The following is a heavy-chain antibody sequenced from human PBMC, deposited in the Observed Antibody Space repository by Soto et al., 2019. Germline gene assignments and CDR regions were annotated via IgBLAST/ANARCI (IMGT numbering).Heavy chain of an antibody. CDR1: GGTFSSYA. J-gene: IGHJ6*02. Sequence: QVQLVQSGAEVKKPGSSVKVSCTASGGTFSSYAISWVRQAPGQGLEWMGGIIPIFGTANYAQKFQGRVTITADESTSTAYMELSSLRSEDTALYYCARDSRDSIAARPPYYYYYGMDVWGQGTTVTVSS. CDR2: IIPIFGTA. D-gene: IGHD6-6*01. CDR3: ARDSRDSIAARPPYYYYYGMDV. V-gene: IGHV1-69*01.